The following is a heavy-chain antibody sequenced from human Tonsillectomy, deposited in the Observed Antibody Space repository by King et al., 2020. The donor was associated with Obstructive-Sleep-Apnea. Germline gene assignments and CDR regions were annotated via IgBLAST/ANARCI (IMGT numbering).Heavy chain of an antibody. V-gene: IGHV3-15*01. J-gene: IGHJ4*02. CDR2: IKSKTDGGTT. Sequence: VQLVESGGGLVKPGGSLRLSCAASGFTFSNAWMSWVRQAPGKGLEWVGRIKSKTDGGTTDYAAPVKGRLTISSDDSKNTLYLQMNSLKTEDTAVYYCTTSSGYSSGWYGVWGQGTLVTVSS. CDR3: TTSSGYSSGWYGV. D-gene: IGHD6-19*01. CDR1: GFTFSNAW.